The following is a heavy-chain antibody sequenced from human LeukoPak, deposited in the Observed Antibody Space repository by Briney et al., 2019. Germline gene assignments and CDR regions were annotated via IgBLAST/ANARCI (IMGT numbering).Heavy chain of an antibody. CDR1: GFTFSIYA. CDR3: AKRLGGYDGQFDY. V-gene: IGHV3-23*01. J-gene: IGHJ4*02. Sequence: GGSLRLSCAASGFTFSIYAMSWVRQAPGKGLEWVSAVSGSGSSTYYADSVKGRFTISRDNSKNTLYLQLNSLRAEDTAVYYCAKRLGGYDGQFDYWGQGTLVTVSS. CDR2: VSGSGSST. D-gene: IGHD5-12*01.